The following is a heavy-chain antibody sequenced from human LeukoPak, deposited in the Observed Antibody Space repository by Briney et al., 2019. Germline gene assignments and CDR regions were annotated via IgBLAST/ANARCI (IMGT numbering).Heavy chain of an antibody. Sequence: PSETLSLTCAVYGGSFSGYYWSWIRQPPGKGLEWIGEINHSGSTNYNPSLKSRVTISVDTSKNQFSLKLSSVTAADTAVYYCARQSYDILTGYYYFDYWGQGTLVTVSS. CDR1: GGSFSGYY. D-gene: IGHD3-9*01. J-gene: IGHJ4*02. V-gene: IGHV4-34*01. CDR2: INHSGST. CDR3: ARQSYDILTGYYYFDY.